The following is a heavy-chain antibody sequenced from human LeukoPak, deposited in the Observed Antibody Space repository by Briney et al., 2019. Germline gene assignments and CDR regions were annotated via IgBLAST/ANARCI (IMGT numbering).Heavy chain of an antibody. Sequence: ASVKVSLKASGYTFTNYGFSWVRQAPGQGLEWMGWISAYNGNTGYAQKFQGRVTMTTDTSTSTAYMELRSLTSDDTAVYYCARSPSGYDRLIDYWGQGTLVTVSS. V-gene: IGHV1-18*04. CDR1: GYTFTNYG. D-gene: IGHD5-12*01. CDR2: ISAYNGNT. J-gene: IGHJ4*02. CDR3: ARSPSGYDRLIDY.